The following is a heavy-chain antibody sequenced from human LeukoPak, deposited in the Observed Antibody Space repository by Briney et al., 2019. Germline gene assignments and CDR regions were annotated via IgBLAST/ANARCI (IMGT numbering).Heavy chain of an antibody. Sequence: ASVKVSCKASGYTFTSYGISWVRQAPGQGLEWMGWISAYNGNTNYAQKLQGRATMTTDTSTSTAYMELRSLRSDDTAVYYCARVGAGVLRFLEWLLFDYWGQGTLVTVSS. CDR1: GYTFTSYG. V-gene: IGHV1-18*01. J-gene: IGHJ4*02. CDR3: ARVGAGVLRFLEWLLFDY. CDR2: ISAYNGNT. D-gene: IGHD3-3*01.